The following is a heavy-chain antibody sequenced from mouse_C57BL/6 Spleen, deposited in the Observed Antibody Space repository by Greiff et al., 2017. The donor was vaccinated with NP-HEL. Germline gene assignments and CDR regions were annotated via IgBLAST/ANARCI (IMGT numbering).Heavy chain of an antibody. V-gene: IGHV1-76*01. CDR3: ARWDGYPDY. J-gene: IGHJ2*01. D-gene: IGHD2-3*01. Sequence: VQLQQSGAELVRPGASVKLSCKASGYTFTDYYINWVKQRPGQGLEWIARIYPGSGNTYYNEKFKGKATLTAEKSSSTAYMQLSSLTSEDSAVYFCARWDGYPDYWGQGTTLTVSS. CDR2: IYPGSGNT. CDR1: GYTFTDYY.